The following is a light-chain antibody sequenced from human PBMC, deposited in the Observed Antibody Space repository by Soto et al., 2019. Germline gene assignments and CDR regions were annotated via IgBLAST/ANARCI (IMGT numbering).Light chain of an antibody. CDR2: DAS. V-gene: IGKV3-11*01. CDR3: QQRSTWSIT. Sequence: EIVLTQSPATMTLPPAQRDTHSCTASQSVSSYLAWYQQKPGQDPRLIIYDASNRATGITARFSGSGSGTDFTLTIRSLEPEEFAVYYCQQRSTWSITVGKWTRLEI. CDR1: QSVSSY. J-gene: IGKJ5*01.